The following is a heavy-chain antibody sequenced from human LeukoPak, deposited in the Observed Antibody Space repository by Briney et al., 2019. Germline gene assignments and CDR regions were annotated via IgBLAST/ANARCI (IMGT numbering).Heavy chain of an antibody. D-gene: IGHD3-22*01. CDR2: IIPIFGTA. CDR1: GGTFSSYA. Sequence: GASVKVSCKASGGTFSSYAISWVRQAPGQGLEWMGGIIPIFGTANYAQKFQGRVTITADESTSTAYMELSSLRSEDTAVYYCARDFSYYDSSGPYYFDYWGQGTLVTVSS. V-gene: IGHV1-69*13. CDR3: ARDFSYYDSSGPYYFDY. J-gene: IGHJ4*02.